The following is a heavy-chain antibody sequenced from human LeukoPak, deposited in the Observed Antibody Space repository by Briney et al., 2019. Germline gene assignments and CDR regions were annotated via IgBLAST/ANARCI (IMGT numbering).Heavy chain of an antibody. CDR1: GLTFSSYW. V-gene: IGHV3-74*01. Sequence: GGSLRPSCAAPGLTFSSYWMHWFRQAPGKGLVWVSGINSDGSSTSYADSVKGRFTISRDNAKNTLYLQMNSLRAEDTAVYYCARETDCSSTSCYAGSDYWGQGTLVTVSS. CDR2: INSDGSST. D-gene: IGHD2-2*01. J-gene: IGHJ4*02. CDR3: ARETDCSSTSCYAGSDY.